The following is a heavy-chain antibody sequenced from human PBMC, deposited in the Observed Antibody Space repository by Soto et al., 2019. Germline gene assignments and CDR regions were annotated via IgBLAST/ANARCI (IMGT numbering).Heavy chain of an antibody. V-gene: IGHV6-1*01. D-gene: IGHD4-4*01. CDR2: TYYRSGWFY. CDR3: ARDPPYSASSLDY. Sequence: QVELQQSGPGLVRPSQTLSLTCAVSGDSVSNNRDAWNWIRQSPSRCLEWLGRTYYRSGWFYNYLESLEGRITINLDSSKNPFSLQLISATPEETAVYYFARDPPYSASSLDYWGQGSLVTVSS. J-gene: IGHJ4*02. CDR1: GDSVSNNRDA.